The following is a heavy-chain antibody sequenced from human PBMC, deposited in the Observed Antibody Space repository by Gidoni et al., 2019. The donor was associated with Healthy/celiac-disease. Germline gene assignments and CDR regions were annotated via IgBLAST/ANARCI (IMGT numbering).Heavy chain of an antibody. D-gene: IGHD1-26*01. Sequence: EVQLVESGGGLVQPGGSLRRSCAASGCTFSSYWMLWARQAPGKGLEWVANIKQEVRETYYVDSVKGRFTIPRDNAKNSLYLQMNSLRAEDTAVYYCARDRRGSYWSDYWGQGPLVTVSS. J-gene: IGHJ4*02. V-gene: IGHV3-7*04. CDR1: GCTFSSYW. CDR2: IKQEVRET. CDR3: ARDRRGSYWSDY.